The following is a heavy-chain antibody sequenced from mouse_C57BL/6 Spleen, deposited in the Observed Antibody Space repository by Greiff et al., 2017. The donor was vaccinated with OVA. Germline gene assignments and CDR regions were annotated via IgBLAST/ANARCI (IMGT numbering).Heavy chain of an antibody. D-gene: IGHD1-1*01. CDR2: IYPRSGNT. Sequence: QVQLKESGAELARPGASVKLSCKASGYTFTSYGISWVKQRTGQGLEWIGEIYPRSGNTYYNEKFKGKATLTADKSSSTAYMELRSLTSEDSAVYFWARTGGSSPAWFAYWGQGTLVTVSA. CDR3: ARTGGSSPAWFAY. J-gene: IGHJ3*01. V-gene: IGHV1-81*01. CDR1: GYTFTSYG.